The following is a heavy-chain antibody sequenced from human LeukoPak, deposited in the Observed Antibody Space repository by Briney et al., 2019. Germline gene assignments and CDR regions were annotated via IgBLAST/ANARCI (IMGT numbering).Heavy chain of an antibody. J-gene: IGHJ3*02. CDR1: GGSISSISYY. V-gene: IGHV4-39*07. CDR3: ARDTGSGSYLAIKRAFDI. D-gene: IGHD3-10*01. Sequence: PSGTLSLTCTVSGGSISSISYYWGWIRQPPGKGLEWIGSIYYSGSTYYNPSLKSRVTISVDTSKNQFSLKLSSVTAADTAVYYCARDTGSGSYLAIKRAFDIWGQGTMVTVSS. CDR2: IYYSGST.